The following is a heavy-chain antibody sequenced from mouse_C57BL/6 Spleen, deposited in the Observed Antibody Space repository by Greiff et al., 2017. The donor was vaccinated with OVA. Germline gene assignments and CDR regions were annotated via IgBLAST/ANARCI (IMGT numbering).Heavy chain of an antibody. CDR3: AFYYYGSSYREAWFAY. CDR2: IWWDDDK. Sequence: QVTLKVSGPGILQPSQTLSLTCSFSGFSLSTFGMGVGWIRQPSGKGLEWLAHIWWDDDKYYNPALKSRLTISKDTSKNQVFLKIANVDTADTATYYCAFYYYGSSYREAWFAYWGQGTLVTVSA. D-gene: IGHD1-1*01. CDR1: GFSLSTFGMG. V-gene: IGHV8-8*01. J-gene: IGHJ3*01.